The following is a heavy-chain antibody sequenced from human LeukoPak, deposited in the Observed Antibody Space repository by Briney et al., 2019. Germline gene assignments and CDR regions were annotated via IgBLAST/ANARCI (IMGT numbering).Heavy chain of an antibody. CDR1: GLTVSNNY. CDR2: IYSDGTT. Sequence: PGGSLRLSCVVSGLTVSNNYMSWVRPAPGKGLEWVSVIYSDGTTRNADSVKGRFTISRDNSKNTVYLQMDSLRAEDTAVYYCARDRDAWGQGTLVTVSS. CDR3: ARDRDA. J-gene: IGHJ5*02. V-gene: IGHV3-66*01.